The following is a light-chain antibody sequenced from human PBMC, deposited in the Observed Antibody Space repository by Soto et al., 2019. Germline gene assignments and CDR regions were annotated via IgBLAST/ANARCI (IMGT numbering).Light chain of an antibody. Sequence: EIVLTQSPGTLSLSPGERATLSCRASQSLSSSYLAWYQQKPDQSPRLLIYGASSKATGIPDRVSGSGYGRDFILILSRLEHADFAVYYCQQYGASPYSFGQGAKLEIK. J-gene: IGKJ2*01. CDR1: QSLSSSY. CDR2: GAS. CDR3: QQYGASPYS. V-gene: IGKV3-20*01.